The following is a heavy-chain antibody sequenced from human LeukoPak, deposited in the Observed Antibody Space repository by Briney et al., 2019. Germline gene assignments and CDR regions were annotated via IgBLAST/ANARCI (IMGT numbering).Heavy chain of an antibody. CDR2: INHSGST. V-gene: IGHV4-34*01. D-gene: IGHD3-10*01. CDR1: GGSISSYY. CDR3: ARGWPGGYLDY. Sequence: SETLSLTCTVSGGSISSYYWSWIRQPPGKGLEWIGEINHSGSTKYNPSLKSRVTISVDRSKNQFSLKLSSVTAADTAMYYCARGWPGGYLDYWGQGTLVTVSS. J-gene: IGHJ4*02.